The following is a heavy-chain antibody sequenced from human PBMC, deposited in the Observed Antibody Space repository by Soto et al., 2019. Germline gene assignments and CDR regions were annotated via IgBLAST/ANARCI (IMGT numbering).Heavy chain of an antibody. Sequence: VSLRLSVPPSEFTFSSYDLHWVPQATGKGREWFSAIGTAGDPYYPDPVEGRFTLSGENAKNSLYLQTNSLRAGATAVYYRSRGTLVGGTAQGIYYYYGMDVWGQRSTVTVSS. J-gene: IGHJ6*02. D-gene: IGHD1-26*01. CDR3: SRGTLVGGTAQGIYYYYGMDV. CDR1: EFTFSSYD. CDR2: IGTAGDP. V-gene: IGHV3-13*05.